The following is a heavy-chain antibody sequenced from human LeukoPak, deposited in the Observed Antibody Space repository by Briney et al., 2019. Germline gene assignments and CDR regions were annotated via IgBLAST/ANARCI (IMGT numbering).Heavy chain of an antibody. CDR1: GFTFSNYW. D-gene: IGHD1-7*01. J-gene: IGHJ4*02. Sequence: PGGSLRLSCVGSGFTFSNYWMNWVRQAPGKGLEWVANIKGSDKGHVDSVEGRFSVSRDDARNSLYLQMDSLRAEDTAVYYCARDVDWNYDLWGQGTVVRVSS. CDR3: ARDVDWNYDL. V-gene: IGHV3-7*01. CDR2: IKGSDK.